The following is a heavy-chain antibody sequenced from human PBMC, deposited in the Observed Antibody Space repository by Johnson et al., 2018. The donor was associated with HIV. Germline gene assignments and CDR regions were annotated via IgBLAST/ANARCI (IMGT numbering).Heavy chain of an antibody. CDR2: IRYDGSNK. CDR1: GFSFSSYG. D-gene: IGHD3-22*01. Sequence: VQLVESGGGVVQPGGSLRLSCAASGFSFSSYGMHWVRQAPGKGLEWVAFIRYDGSNKYYADSVKGRFTISRDNSKNTLYLQMNSLRAEDTAVYYCAKDPASDRIAYYGDAYDSWGEGTMVSV. J-gene: IGHJ3*02. V-gene: IGHV3-30*02. CDR3: AKDPASDRIAYYGDAYDS.